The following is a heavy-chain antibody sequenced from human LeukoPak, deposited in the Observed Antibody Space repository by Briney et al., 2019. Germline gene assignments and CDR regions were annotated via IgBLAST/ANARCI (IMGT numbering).Heavy chain of an antibody. CDR3: ARAQAGNYDWPLDL. V-gene: IGHV1-69*05. Sequence: PMASVKVSCKASGGTFSKYALSWVRQAPGQGLEWMGAIIPFLDTSNYPPKFQDRVTITTDEPTSTAYMDLSSLRSDDTAVYYCARAQAGNYDWPLDLWGQGTLVTVSS. CDR2: IIPFLDTS. CDR1: GGTFSKYA. J-gene: IGHJ5*02. D-gene: IGHD5-12*01.